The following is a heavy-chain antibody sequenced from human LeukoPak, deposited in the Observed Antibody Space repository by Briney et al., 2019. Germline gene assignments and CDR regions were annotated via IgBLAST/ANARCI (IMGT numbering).Heavy chain of an antibody. V-gene: IGHV5-51*01. CDR2: IFPGDSDT. Sequence: RGESLKISCKGSGYSFTNYWIGWVRQMPGKGLEWMGIIFPGDSDTRYSPSFQGQVTISADKSISTAYLQWSSLKASDTAMYYCARRRARVNYDSSGYHLEGAFDIWGQGTMVTVSS. CDR3: ARRRARVNYDSSGYHLEGAFDI. CDR1: GYSFTNYW. D-gene: IGHD3-22*01. J-gene: IGHJ3*02.